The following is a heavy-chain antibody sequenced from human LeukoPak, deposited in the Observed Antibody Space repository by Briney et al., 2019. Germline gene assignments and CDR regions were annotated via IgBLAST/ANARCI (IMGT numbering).Heavy chain of an antibody. CDR3: AGGRLVATSKAVAIDY. J-gene: IGHJ4*02. D-gene: IGHD5-12*01. CDR1: GVTFSTSG. V-gene: IGHV3-33*03. Sequence: PGGSVRLSCAASGVTFSTSGMHWVRQAPGKGLEWVGVIWFDGSNKHYADSVKGRFTISRDNAKNSLYLQMNNLRADDTAVYYCAGGRLVATSKAVAIDYWGQGTLVTVSS. CDR2: IWFDGSNK.